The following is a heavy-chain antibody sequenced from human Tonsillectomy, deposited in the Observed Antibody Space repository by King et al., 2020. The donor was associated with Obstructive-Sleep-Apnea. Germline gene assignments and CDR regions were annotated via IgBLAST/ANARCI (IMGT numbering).Heavy chain of an antibody. D-gene: IGHD3-10*01. CDR1: GYTFTGYY. V-gene: IGHV1-2*04. CDR2: INPNSGDT. Sequence: QLVQSGAEVKKPGASVKVSCKTSGYTFTGYYIHWVRQAPGQGLEWMGWINPNSGDTNYAQKFQDWVTMTRDTSVSTAYIEMRRLRSADTDVYYCARDRGNWYFDLWGRGTLVTVSS. CDR3: ARDRGNWYFDL. J-gene: IGHJ2*01.